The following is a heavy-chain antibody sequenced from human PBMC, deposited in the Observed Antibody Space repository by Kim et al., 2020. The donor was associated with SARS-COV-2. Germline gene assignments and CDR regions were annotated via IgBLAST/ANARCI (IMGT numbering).Heavy chain of an antibody. CDR2: ISSSSSYI. CDR1: GFTFSSYS. CDR3: ARDVRTMVRGGRV. V-gene: IGHV3-21*01. J-gene: IGHJ4*02. D-gene: IGHD3-10*01. Sequence: GGSLRLSCAASGFTFSSYSMNWVRQAPGKGLEWVSSISSSSSYIYYADSVKGRFTISRDNAKNSLYLQMNSLRAEDTAVYYCARDVRTMVRGGRVWGQGTLVTVSS.